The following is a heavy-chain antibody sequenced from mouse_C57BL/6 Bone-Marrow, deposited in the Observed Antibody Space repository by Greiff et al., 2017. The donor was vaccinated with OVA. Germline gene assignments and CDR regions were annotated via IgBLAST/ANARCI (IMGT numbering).Heavy chain of an antibody. CDR2: IDPETGGT. V-gene: IGHV1-15*01. CDR1: GYTFTDYE. CDR3: TRGYSNNYAMDY. Sequence: VQLQQSGAELVRPGASVMLSCKASGYTFTDYEMHWVKQTPVHGLEWIGAIDPETGGTAYNQKFKGKAILTADKSSSTAYMEIRSLTSEDSAVYYCTRGYSNNYAMDYWGQGTSVTVSS. J-gene: IGHJ4*01. D-gene: IGHD2-5*01.